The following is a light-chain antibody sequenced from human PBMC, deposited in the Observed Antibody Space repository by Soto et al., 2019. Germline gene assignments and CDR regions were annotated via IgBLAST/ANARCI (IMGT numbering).Light chain of an antibody. CDR3: QQYGSSGT. V-gene: IGKV3-20*01. J-gene: IGKJ1*01. Sequence: EIVMTQSPATLSVSPGERATLSCRASQSVSSNYLAWYQQKPGQAPRLLIYGASNRATGIPDRFSGSGSGTDFTLTISRLEPEDFAGYYCQQYGSSGTFGQGTKVDIK. CDR1: QSVSSNY. CDR2: GAS.